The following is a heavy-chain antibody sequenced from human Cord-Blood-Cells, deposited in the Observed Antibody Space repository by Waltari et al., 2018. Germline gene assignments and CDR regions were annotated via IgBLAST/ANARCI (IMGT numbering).Heavy chain of an antibody. V-gene: IGHV6-1*01. CDR3: ARGVKIAAAGSGSYYDY. CDR2: TDYRSKWYN. J-gene: IGHJ4*02. CDR1: GDSVSSNSAA. D-gene: IGHD6-13*01. Sequence: QVQLQQSGPGLVKPSQTLSLTCAISGDSVSSNSAAWNWIRQSPSRGLEWLGRTDYRSKWYNDYAVSVKIQITINPYTSKNHFSLQLNSVTPEDTAVYYCARGVKIAAAGSGSYYDYWGQGTLVTVSS.